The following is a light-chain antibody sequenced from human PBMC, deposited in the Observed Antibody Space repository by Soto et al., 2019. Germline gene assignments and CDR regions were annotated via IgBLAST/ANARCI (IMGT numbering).Light chain of an antibody. CDR1: TGAVTSGHY. CDR3: LLVCTGGRA. Sequence: QTVVTQEPSLTVSPGGTVTLTCASSTGAVTSGHYPYWFQQRPGQVPRTLIYDTYNKQSWTPDRFSGSRLGGKAALTLSGAQHEDEADYYCLLVCTGGRAFGGGTKLTVL. CDR2: DTY. J-gene: IGLJ2*01. V-gene: IGLV7-46*01.